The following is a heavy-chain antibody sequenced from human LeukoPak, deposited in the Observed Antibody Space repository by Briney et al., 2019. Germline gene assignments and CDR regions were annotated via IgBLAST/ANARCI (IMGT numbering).Heavy chain of an antibody. D-gene: IGHD3-3*01. V-gene: IGHV4-34*01. CDR1: VGSFSGYY. Sequence: SETLSLTCGLHVGSFSGYYWSWIRQPPGKGVECIGDINHSGSTTYNPSLKSRVTISLDTSMTQFSLKLTSVTAADTAVYYCARLRTDFWSGFTSDFGVDVWGHGTTVTVSS. CDR3: ARLRTDFWSGFTSDFGVDV. J-gene: IGHJ6*02. CDR2: INHSGST.